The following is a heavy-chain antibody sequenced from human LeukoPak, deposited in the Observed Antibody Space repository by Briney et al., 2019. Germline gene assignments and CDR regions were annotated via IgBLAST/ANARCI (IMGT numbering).Heavy chain of an antibody. Sequence: SETLSLTCTVSGGSFTDYYWVWIRQPPGKGLEWIGSIFYRGNAFYNPSLRNRVSISIDTSKGRFSLNLKSVTAADTAVYFCTRDREHGTQDSWGQGTLVTVS. J-gene: IGHJ4*02. CDR2: IFYRGNA. CDR3: TRDREHGTQDS. CDR1: GGSFTDYY. D-gene: IGHD1-26*01. V-gene: IGHV4-39*07.